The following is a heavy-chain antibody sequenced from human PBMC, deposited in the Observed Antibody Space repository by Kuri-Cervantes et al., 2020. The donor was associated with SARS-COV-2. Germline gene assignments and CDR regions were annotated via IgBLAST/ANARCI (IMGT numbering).Heavy chain of an antibody. J-gene: IGHJ3*02. V-gene: IGHV1-2*02. CDR2: INPNSGGT. D-gene: IGHD3-16*01. CDR3: ARWRGGTDAFDI. Sequence: ASVKVSCKASGYTFTGYYMHWVRQAPGQGLEWMGWINPNSGGTNYAQKFQGRVTMTRDTSISTAYTELSRLRSDDTAVYYCARWRGGTDAFDIWGQGTMVTVSS. CDR1: GYTFTGYY.